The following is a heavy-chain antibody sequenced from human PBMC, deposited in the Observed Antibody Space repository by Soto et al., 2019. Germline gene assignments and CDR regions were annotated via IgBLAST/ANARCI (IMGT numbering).Heavy chain of an antibody. Sequence: QVQLQESGPGLVKSSQTLSLTCTVSGGSISSGGYYWSWIRQHPGKGLEWIGYIYYSGSTYYNPSLKCRVTISVDTSKNQFSLKLSSVTAADTAVYYCARVDYSNFSAGDYYYMDVWGKGTTVAVSS. V-gene: IGHV4-31*03. CDR1: GGSISSGGYY. D-gene: IGHD4-4*01. CDR2: IYYSGST. J-gene: IGHJ6*03. CDR3: ARVDYSNFSAGDYYYMDV.